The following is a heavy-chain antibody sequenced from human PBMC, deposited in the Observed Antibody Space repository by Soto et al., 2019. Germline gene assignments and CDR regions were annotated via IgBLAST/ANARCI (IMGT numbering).Heavy chain of an antibody. CDR3: ARGRLWFGYYYMDV. CDR2: IKQDGSEK. CDR1: GFTFSSYW. Sequence: GGSLRLSCAASGFTFSSYWMSWVRQAPGKGLEWVANIKQDGSEKYYVDSGKGRFTISRDNAKNSLDLQMNSLRAEDTAVYYCARGRLWFGYYYMDVWGKGTTVTVSS. V-gene: IGHV3-7*04. D-gene: IGHD3-10*01. J-gene: IGHJ6*03.